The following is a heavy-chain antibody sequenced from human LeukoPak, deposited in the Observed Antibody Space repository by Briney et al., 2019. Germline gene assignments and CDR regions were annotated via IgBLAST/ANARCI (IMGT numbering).Heavy chain of an antibody. CDR2: INSNSGGT. D-gene: IGHD3-22*01. CDR1: GYTFTGYY. J-gene: IGHJ6*03. CDR3: ASSRTSGYYYYYYYMDV. V-gene: IGHV1-2*02. Sequence: GASVKVSCKASGYTFTGYYMHWVRQAPGQGLEWMGWINSNSGGTNYAQKFQGRVTMTRDTSISTAYMELSRLRSDDTAVYYCASSRTSGYYYYYYYMDVWGKGTTVTVSS.